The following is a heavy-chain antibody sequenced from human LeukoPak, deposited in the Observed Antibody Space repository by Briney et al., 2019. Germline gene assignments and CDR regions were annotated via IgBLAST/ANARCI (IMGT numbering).Heavy chain of an antibody. CDR3: ARGNAHAFDI. Sequence: GGSLRLSRAASGFTFSNYWMHWVRQAPGKGLVWVSRIHSDGSSTTSADSVKGRFTISRDNAENTLYLQMNSLRAEDTAVYFCARGNAHAFDIWGQGTMVTVSS. V-gene: IGHV3-74*01. CDR2: IHSDGSST. CDR1: GFTFSNYW. D-gene: IGHD1-1*01. J-gene: IGHJ3*02.